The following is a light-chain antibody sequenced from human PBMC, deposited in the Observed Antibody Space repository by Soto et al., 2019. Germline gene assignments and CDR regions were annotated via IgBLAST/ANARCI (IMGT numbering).Light chain of an antibody. Sequence: ETVLTQSPGTLSLSPGERATLSCRASQSVSSSYFAWYQQKPGQAPRLLLYGASNWAPGIPDRFSGSGSGTDFTLTINRLEPEDFAVYYCQQYVSSPYTFGQGTNLEIK. V-gene: IGKV3-20*01. CDR1: QSVSSSY. CDR2: GAS. J-gene: IGKJ2*01. CDR3: QQYVSSPYT.